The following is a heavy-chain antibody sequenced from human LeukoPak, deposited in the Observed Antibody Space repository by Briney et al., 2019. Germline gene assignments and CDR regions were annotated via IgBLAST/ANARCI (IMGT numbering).Heavy chain of an antibody. CDR1: GGSISSYY. J-gene: IGHJ5*02. D-gene: IGHD3-3*01. V-gene: IGHV4-59*01. Sequence: PSETLSLTCTVSGGSISSYYWSWIRQPPGKGLEWFGYIYYSGSTNYNPSLKSRVTISVDTSKNQFSLKLSSVTAADTAVYYCARGQTHDFWSGYYQNWFDPWGQGTLVTVSS. CDR3: ARGQTHDFWSGYYQNWFDP. CDR2: IYYSGST.